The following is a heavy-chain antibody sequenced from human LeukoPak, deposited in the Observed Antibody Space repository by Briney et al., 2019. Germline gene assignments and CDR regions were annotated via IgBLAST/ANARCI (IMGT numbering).Heavy chain of an antibody. Sequence: GGSLRLSCAASGFTFSSYNMNWVRQAPGKGLEWVSFISTSSSYIYYADLVKGRFTISRDNAKNSLYLQTNSLRAEDTAVYYCARDLRPYSGYNNLAFDIWGQGTMVTVSS. V-gene: IGHV3-21*01. D-gene: IGHD5-12*01. CDR2: ISTSSSYI. J-gene: IGHJ3*02. CDR1: GFTFSSYN. CDR3: ARDLRPYSGYNNLAFDI.